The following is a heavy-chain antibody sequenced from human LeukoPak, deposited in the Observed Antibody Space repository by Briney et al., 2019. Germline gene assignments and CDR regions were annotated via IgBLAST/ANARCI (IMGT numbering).Heavy chain of an antibody. CDR2: MNPNSGNT. V-gene: IGHV1-8*01. J-gene: IGHJ4*02. CDR1: GYTFATYD. D-gene: IGHD3-22*01. Sequence: ASVKVSCKASGYTFATYDINWVRQATEQGLEWMGWMNPNSGNTGYAQKFQGRVTMTRNTSINTAYMELSSLRSEDTAVYYCARGVTMIAVSDWGQGTLVTVSS. CDR3: ARGVTMIAVSD.